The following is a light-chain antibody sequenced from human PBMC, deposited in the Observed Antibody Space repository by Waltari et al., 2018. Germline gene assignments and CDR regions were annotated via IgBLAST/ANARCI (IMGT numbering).Light chain of an antibody. CDR3: SSYTSSTTLLV. V-gene: IGLV2-14*03. J-gene: IGLJ1*01. CDR2: DVS. Sequence: QSALTQPASVSGSPGQSITISCIGTSSDVGTYKYVSWYQRHPGKAPKHLIYDVSHRPSGVSNRCSGSKSGNTASLTISGLQAEDGADYYCSSYTSSTTLLVFGTGTKVTVL. CDR1: SSDVGTYKY.